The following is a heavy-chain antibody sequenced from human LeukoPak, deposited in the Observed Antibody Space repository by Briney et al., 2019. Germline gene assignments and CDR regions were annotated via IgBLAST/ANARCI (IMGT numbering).Heavy chain of an antibody. CDR1: GFSIGSGYH. D-gene: IGHD6-13*01. V-gene: IGHV4-38-2*01. Sequence: SETLSLTCAVSGFSIGSGYHWGWVRPSPGTGLQWIGNISGSGNPYYNPSLMSGVTISIDTSGNQFSLRLSSVTAADTAVYYCARHLAAAGASYLDFWGRGTLLTVSS. J-gene: IGHJ4*02. CDR3: ARHLAAAGASYLDF. CDR2: ISGSGNP.